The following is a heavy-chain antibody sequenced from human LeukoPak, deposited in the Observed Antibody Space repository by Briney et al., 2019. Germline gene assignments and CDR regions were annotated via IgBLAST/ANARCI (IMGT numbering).Heavy chain of an antibody. D-gene: IGHD4-17*01. J-gene: IGHJ4*02. Sequence: SETLSLTCTVSGGSISSYYWSWIRQPPGKGLEWIGYIYYSGSTNYNPSLKSRVTISVDTSKNQFSLKLSSVTAADTAVYYCARGPSTVTSSDYWGQGTLVTVSS. CDR1: GGSISSYY. CDR2: IYYSGST. V-gene: IGHV4-59*01. CDR3: ARGPSTVTSSDY.